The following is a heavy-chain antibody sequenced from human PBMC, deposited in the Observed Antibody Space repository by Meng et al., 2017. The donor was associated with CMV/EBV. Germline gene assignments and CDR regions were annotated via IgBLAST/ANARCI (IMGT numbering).Heavy chain of an antibody. D-gene: IGHD2-21*01. CDR3: ARYSNKRTPFEPRYYFDY. Sequence: ETLSLTCAASGFTFSSYSMNWVRQAPGKGLEWVSSISSSSSYIYYADSVKGRFTISRDNAKNSLYLQMNSLRAEDTAVYYCARYSNKRTPFEPRYYFDYWGQGTLVTVSS. CDR1: GFTFSSYS. CDR2: ISSSSSYI. J-gene: IGHJ4*02. V-gene: IGHV3-21*01.